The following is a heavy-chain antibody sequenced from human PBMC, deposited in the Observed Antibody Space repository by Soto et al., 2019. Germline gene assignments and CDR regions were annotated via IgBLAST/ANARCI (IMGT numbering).Heavy chain of an antibody. V-gene: IGHV3-23*01. J-gene: IGHJ4*02. CDR1: GFTFSSYA. CDR2: ISGSGTGT. CDR3: AKRGRGAVAFDY. D-gene: IGHD6-19*01. Sequence: EVQLLGSGGGLVQPGGSLRLSCAASGFTFSSYAMSWVRQAPGKGLEWVSTISGSGTGTYYAYSVTGRFTISRDNSKNTLYLQMNSLRAEDTAVYYCAKRGRGAVAFDYWGQGTLVTVSS.